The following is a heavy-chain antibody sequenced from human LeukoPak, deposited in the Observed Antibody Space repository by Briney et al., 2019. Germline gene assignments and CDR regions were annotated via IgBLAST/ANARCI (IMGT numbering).Heavy chain of an antibody. CDR3: ARLGEMEDAFDI. CDR1: GGSISSSNYY. Sequence: SETLSLTCTVSGGSISSSNYYWGWIRQPPGKGLEWIGTIYYSGSTYYNPSLKSRVTISVDTSKNQFSLKLSSVTAADTAVYYCARLGEMEDAFDIWGQGTMVTVSS. J-gene: IGHJ3*02. V-gene: IGHV4-39*01. CDR2: IYYSGST. D-gene: IGHD5-24*01.